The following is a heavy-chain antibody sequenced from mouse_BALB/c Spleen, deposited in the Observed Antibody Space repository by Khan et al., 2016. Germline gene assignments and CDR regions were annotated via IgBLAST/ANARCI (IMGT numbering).Heavy chain of an antibody. CDR3: ARYDGSYFDY. Sequence: VQLKESGPSLVKPSQTLSLTCSVTGDSITSGYWNWIRKFPGNKLEYMGYITYSGGTYYNPSLKSPISITRDTSKNQYFLQLNSVPTEDTATYYCARYDGSYFDYWGQGTTLTVSS. J-gene: IGHJ2*01. CDR1: GDSITSGY. D-gene: IGHD2-3*01. CDR2: ITYSGGT. V-gene: IGHV3-8*02.